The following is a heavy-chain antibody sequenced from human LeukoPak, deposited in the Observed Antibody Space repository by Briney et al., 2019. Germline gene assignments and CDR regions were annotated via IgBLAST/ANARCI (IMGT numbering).Heavy chain of an antibody. Sequence: GGSLRLSCSASGFTFSSYAMHWVRQAPGKGLEYVSAISSNGGSTYYADSVKGRFTISRDNSKNALYLQMSSLRAEDTAVYYCAKSQRNDQQVVQRIDYWGQGTLVTVSS. CDR2: ISSNGGST. CDR1: GFTFSSYA. CDR3: AKSQRNDQQVVQRIDY. V-gene: IGHV3-64D*06. D-gene: IGHD2-2*01. J-gene: IGHJ4*02.